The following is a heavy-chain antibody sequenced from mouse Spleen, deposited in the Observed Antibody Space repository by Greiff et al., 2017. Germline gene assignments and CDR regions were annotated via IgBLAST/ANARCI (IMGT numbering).Heavy chain of an antibody. J-gene: IGHJ4*01. CDR1: GFSLSTSGMG. D-gene: IGHD1-1*01. Sequence: QVTLKVSGPGILQPSQTLSLTCSFSGFSLSTSGMGVSWIRQPSGKGLEWLAHIYWDDDKRYNPSLKSRLTISKDTSRNQVFLKITSVDTADTATYYCARREGYGRSSYAMDDWGQGTSVTVSS. V-gene: IGHV8-12*01. CDR3: ARREGYGRSSYAMDD. CDR2: IYWDDDK.